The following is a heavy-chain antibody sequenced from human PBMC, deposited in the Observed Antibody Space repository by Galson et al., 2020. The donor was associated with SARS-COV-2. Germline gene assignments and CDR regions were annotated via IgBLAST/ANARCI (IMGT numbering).Heavy chain of an antibody. CDR2: IYPGDSDT. Sequence: GESLKISCKGSGYSFTSHWIAWVRQMPGKGLEWMGIIYPGDSDTRYSPSFQGQVTISADKSISTAYLQWSSLKASDTAMYYCARRHYFDWYFDLWGPGTRGSVAS. V-gene: IGHV5-51*01. CDR1: GYSFTSHW. D-gene: IGHD3-10*01. J-gene: IGHJ2*01. CDR3: ARRHYFDWYFDL.